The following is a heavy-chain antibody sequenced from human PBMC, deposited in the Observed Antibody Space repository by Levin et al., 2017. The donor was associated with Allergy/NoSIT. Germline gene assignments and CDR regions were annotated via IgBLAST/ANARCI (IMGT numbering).Heavy chain of an antibody. D-gene: IGHD2-15*01. CDR2: INGDGDAT. CDR3: ATAGGP. V-gene: IGHV3-74*01. J-gene: IGHJ5*02. CDR1: GFTFSRFW. Sequence: GASVKVSCAASGFTFSRFWLHWVRQPPGKGLEWVSRINGDGDATNYADSVRGRFTISRDNAKNTMYLQMDSLRGEDTAVYYCATAGGPLGQGTLVTVSS.